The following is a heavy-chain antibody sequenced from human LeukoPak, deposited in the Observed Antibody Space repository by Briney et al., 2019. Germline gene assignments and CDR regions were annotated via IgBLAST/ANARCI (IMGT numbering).Heavy chain of an antibody. J-gene: IGHJ4*02. CDR3: VRSSGWPDY. CDR1: GFTFSSYW. V-gene: IGHV3-74*01. CDR2: INTYGSST. D-gene: IGHD6-19*01. Sequence: PGGSLRLSCAASGFTFSSYWMHWVRQAPGKGLVLVSPINTYGSSTNYADSVKGRLTISRDNAKNTLYPQMNSLRAADTAVYYCVRSSGWPDYWGQGTLVTVSS.